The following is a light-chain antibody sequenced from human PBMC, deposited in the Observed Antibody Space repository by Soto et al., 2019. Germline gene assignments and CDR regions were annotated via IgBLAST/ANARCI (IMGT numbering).Light chain of an antibody. CDR1: SSDVGGYNY. Sequence: QSALTQPASVSGSPGQSITISCTGTSSDVGGYNYVSWYQQHPGNAPKLMLYDVNNRPSGVAIRFSGSKSDNTASLTVSGLQAEDEADYYCSSYTGSNTLLFVGGTQLTVL. CDR2: DVN. CDR3: SSYTGSNTLL. V-gene: IGLV2-14*01. J-gene: IGLJ2*01.